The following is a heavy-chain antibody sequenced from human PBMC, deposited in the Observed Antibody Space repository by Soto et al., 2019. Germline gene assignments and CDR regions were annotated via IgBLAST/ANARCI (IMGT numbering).Heavy chain of an antibody. CDR3: AKDAVYYFDY. CDR2: ISYDGSNK. V-gene: IGHV3-30*18. CDR1: GFTFSSYG. J-gene: IGHJ4*02. Sequence: GGSLRLSCAASGFTFSSYGMHWVRQAPGKWLEWVAVISYDGSNKYYADSVKGRFTISRDNSKNTLYLQMNSLRAEDTAVYYCAKDAVYYFDYWGQGXLVTVSS.